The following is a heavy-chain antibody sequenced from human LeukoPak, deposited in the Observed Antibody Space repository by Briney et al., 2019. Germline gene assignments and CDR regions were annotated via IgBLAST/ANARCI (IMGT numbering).Heavy chain of an antibody. CDR1: GYTFTSYD. J-gene: IGHJ6*02. CDR2: MNPNSGNT. D-gene: IGHD3-9*01. CDR3: ARGGVLRYFGWFPIYYYGMDV. V-gene: IGHV1-8*01. Sequence: GASVKVSCKASGYTFTSYDINWVRQATGQGLEWMGWMNPNSGNTGYAQKFQGRVTMTRNTSISTAYMELSSLRSEDTAVYYCARGGVLRYFGWFPIYYYGMDVWGQGTTVTVSS.